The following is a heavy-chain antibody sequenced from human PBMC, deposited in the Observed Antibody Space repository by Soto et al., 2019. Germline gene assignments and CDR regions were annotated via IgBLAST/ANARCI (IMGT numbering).Heavy chain of an antibody. CDR2: INHSGST. J-gene: IGHJ6*02. CDR1: GGSFSGYY. Sequence: SETLSLTCAVYGGSFSGYYWSWIRQPPGKGLEWIGEINHSGSTNYNPSLKSRVTISVDTPKNQFSLKLSSVTAADTAVYYCARLAAYYYGSGSPDGYYYYGMDVWGQGTTVTVSS. D-gene: IGHD3-10*01. V-gene: IGHV4-34*01. CDR3: ARLAAYYYGSGSPDGYYYYGMDV.